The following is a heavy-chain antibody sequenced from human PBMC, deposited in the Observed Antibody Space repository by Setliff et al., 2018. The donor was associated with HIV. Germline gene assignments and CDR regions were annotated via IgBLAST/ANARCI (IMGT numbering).Heavy chain of an antibody. CDR2: INHSGST. J-gene: IGHJ4*02. CDR1: GGSFSGYY. V-gene: IGHV4-34*01. D-gene: IGHD2-15*01. Sequence: PSETLSLTCAVYGGSFSGYYWSWIRQPPGKGLEWIGEINHSGSTNYNPSLKSRLTISVDAAKNQFSLKLSSVTTADTAVYYCARATATWLVDNWGQGTLVTVSS. CDR3: ARATATWLVDN.